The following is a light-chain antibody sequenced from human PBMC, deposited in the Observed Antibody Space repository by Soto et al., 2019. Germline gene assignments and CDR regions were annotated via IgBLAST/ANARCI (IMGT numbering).Light chain of an antibody. V-gene: IGKV2-30*02. J-gene: IGKJ2*01. CDR3: MQHTHWPFT. Sequence: DVVLTQSPLSLPVTLGQPASISCRSSQSLVHSDGNTFFSWFHQRPGQSPRLLIYDVSNRDSGVPDRFSGSGSGSDFTLKISSVEAEDVGLYYCMQHTHWPFTFGQGTKLEIK. CDR1: QSLVHSDGNTF. CDR2: DVS.